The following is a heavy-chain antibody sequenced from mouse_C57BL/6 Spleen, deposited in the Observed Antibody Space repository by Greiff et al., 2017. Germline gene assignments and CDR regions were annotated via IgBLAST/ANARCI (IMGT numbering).Heavy chain of an antibody. CDR1: GYSFTGYY. J-gene: IGHJ1*03. CDR2: INPSTGGT. CDR3: ARRDGKRNGSFDV. D-gene: IGHD1-1*01. Sequence: EVQLQQSGPELVKPGASVKISCKASGYSFTGYYMNWVKQSPEKSLEWIGEINPSTGGTTYNQKFKAKATLTVDKSSSTAYMQLKSLTSEDSAVYYCARRDGKRNGSFDVWGTGTTVTVSS. V-gene: IGHV1-42*01.